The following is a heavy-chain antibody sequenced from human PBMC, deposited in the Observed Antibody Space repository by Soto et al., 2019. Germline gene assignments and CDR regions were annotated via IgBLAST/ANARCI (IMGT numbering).Heavy chain of an antibody. CDR3: ARDPVWGVGDYYAFDI. CDR1: GFTFSSYA. D-gene: IGHD4-17*01. V-gene: IGHV3-30-3*01. CDR2: ISYDGSNK. Sequence: GGSLRLSCAASGFTFSSYAMHWVRQAPGKGLEWVAVISYDGSNKYYADSVKGRFTISRDNSKNTLYLQMNSLRAEDTAVYYCARDPVWGVGDYYAFDIWGQGTMVTVSS. J-gene: IGHJ3*02.